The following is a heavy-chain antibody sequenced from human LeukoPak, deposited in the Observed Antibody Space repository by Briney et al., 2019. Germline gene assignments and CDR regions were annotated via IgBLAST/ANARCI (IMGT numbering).Heavy chain of an antibody. CDR3: AREGPMFDAGSYSKSLGY. V-gene: IGHV4-39*02. CDR2: IYYGETT. Sequence: SETLSLTCTVSGASISSSNFYWDWIRQSPGKGLEWIGNIYYGETTSYNPSFKSRVTISVDTSKNQFSLKVTSVTAADTAVYYCAREGPMFDAGSYSKSLGYWGQGILVTVSS. J-gene: IGHJ4*02. CDR1: GASISSSNFY. D-gene: IGHD3-10*01.